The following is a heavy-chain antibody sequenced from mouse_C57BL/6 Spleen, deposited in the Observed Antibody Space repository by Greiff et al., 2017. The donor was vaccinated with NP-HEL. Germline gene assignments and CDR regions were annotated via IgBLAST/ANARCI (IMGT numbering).Heavy chain of an antibody. CDR3: ASGSNQFAWFAY. D-gene: IGHD1-1*01. V-gene: IGHV5-17*01. CDR1: GFTFSDYG. J-gene: IGHJ3*01. CDR2: ISSGSSTI. Sequence: EVKLVESGGGLVKPGGSLKLSCAASGFTFSDYGMHWVRQAPEKGLEWVAYISSGSSTIYYADTVKGRFTISRDNAKNTLFLQMTSLRSEETAMYYCASGSNQFAWFAYWGQGTLVTVSA.